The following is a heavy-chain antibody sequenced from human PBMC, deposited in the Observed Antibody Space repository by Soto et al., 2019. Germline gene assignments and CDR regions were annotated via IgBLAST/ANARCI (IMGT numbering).Heavy chain of an antibody. J-gene: IGHJ4*02. D-gene: IGHD4-4*01. Sequence: GGSLRLSCAASGFTFSSYGMHWVRQAPGKGLEWVAVISYDGSNKYYADSVKGRFTITRDNSKNTLYLQMNSLRAEDTAVYYCAKGDTVTGQKYRIDYWGQGTLVTVS. CDR2: ISYDGSNK. V-gene: IGHV3-30*18. CDR3: AKGDTVTGQKYRIDY. CDR1: GFTFSSYG.